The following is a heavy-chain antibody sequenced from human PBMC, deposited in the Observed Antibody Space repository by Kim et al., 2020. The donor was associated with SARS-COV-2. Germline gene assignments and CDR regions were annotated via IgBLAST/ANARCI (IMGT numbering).Heavy chain of an antibody. Sequence: GGSLRLSCAASGFTFSSYAMSWVRQAPGKGLEWVSAISGSGGSTYYADSVKGGFTISRDNSKNTLYLQMNSLRAEDTAVYYCAKDPLGVTTGGYWGQGTLVTVSS. J-gene: IGHJ4*02. CDR2: ISGSGGST. CDR3: AKDPLGVTTGGY. D-gene: IGHD4-17*01. CDR1: GFTFSSYA. V-gene: IGHV3-23*01.